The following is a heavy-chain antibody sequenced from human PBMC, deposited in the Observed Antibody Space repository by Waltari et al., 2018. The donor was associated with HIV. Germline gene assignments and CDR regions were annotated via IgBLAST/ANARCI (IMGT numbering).Heavy chain of an antibody. J-gene: IGHJ2*01. CDR1: GFTFSSYG. D-gene: IGHD2-15*01. CDR3: AKGRDGGRDCYFDL. CDR2: ISYDGSNK. Sequence: QVQLVESGGGVVQPGRSLRLSCAASGFTFSSYGMHWVRQAPGKGLEWVAVISYDGSNKYYADSVKGRFTISRDNSKNTLYLQMNSLRSENTAVYYCAKGRDGGRDCYFDLWGRGTLVTVSS. V-gene: IGHV3-30*18.